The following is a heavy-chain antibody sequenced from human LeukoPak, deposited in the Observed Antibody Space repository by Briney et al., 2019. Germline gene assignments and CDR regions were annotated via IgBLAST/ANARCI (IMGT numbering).Heavy chain of an antibody. Sequence: SVKVSCKASGGTFSSYAISWVRQAPGQGLEWMGGIIPIFGTANYAQKFQGRVTITADKSTSTAYMELSSRRSEDTAVYYCAXXXXXXXXXXXYGLGRFGAFDIWGQGTMVTVSS. CDR2: IIPIFGTA. J-gene: IGHJ3*02. CDR3: AXXXXXXXXXXXYGLGRFGAFDI. CDR1: GGTFSSYA. V-gene: IGHV1-69*06. D-gene: IGHD3-16*01.